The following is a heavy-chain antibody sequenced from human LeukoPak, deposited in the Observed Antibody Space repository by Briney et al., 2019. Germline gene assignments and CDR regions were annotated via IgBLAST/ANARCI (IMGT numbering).Heavy chain of an antibody. V-gene: IGHV3-23*01. D-gene: IGHD6-25*01. Sequence: GGSLRLSCAASGFTFSSFSMTWVRQAPGKGFEWVSSIIVSGATYYADSVKGRFTISRDSFRGMLFLQMDSLRVEDTAVYFCAKGSVGNADFASWGQGALVTVSS. J-gene: IGHJ4*02. CDR3: AKGSVGNADFAS. CDR2: IIVSGAT. CDR1: GFTFSSFS.